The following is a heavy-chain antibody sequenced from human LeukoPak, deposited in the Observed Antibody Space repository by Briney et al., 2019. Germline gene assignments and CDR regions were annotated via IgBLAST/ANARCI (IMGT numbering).Heavy chain of an antibody. CDR1: GSSFTSYW. D-gene: IGHD6-19*01. V-gene: IGHV5-51*01. CDR2: IFPDDPDT. CDR3: ARLASSGWYSEDAFDI. Sequence: GESLKISCQGSGSSFTSYWIGWVRQLPGKGLEWMGIIFPDDPDTRYSPSFQGQVTISADKSVTTAYLQWTSLKASDTAIYYCARLASSGWYSEDAFDIWGQGTMVTVSS. J-gene: IGHJ3*02.